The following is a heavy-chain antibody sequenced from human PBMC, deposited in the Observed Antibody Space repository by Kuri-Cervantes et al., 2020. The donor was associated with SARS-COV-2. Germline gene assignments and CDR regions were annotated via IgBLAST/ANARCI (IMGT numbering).Heavy chain of an antibody. V-gene: IGHV3-21*01. J-gene: IGHJ6*02. Sequence: GGSLRLSGSASGFSVSSYSVNRVRQAPEKGLEWVSSISSSSFYIYYADSVKGRYTISRDNSKNSLYLQMNGLRAEDTAVYYCARAGVKDIVATITSDYYYYSMDVWGQGTTVTVSS. CDR1: GFSVSSYS. CDR2: ISSSSFYI. D-gene: IGHD5-12*01. CDR3: ARAGVKDIVATITSDYYYYSMDV.